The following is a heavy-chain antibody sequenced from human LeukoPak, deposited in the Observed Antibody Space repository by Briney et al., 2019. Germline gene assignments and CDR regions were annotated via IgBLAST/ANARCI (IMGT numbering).Heavy chain of an antibody. CDR1: GFTFSSYG. CDR3: ARGMADYVWGTFVDY. CDR2: ISYDGSNK. V-gene: IGHV3-30*03. D-gene: IGHD3-16*01. Sequence: GRSLRLSCAASGFTFSSYGMHWVRQAPGKGLEWVAVISYDGSNKYYADSVKGRFTISRYNSKNTLYLQMNSLRAEDTAVYYCARGMADYVWGTFVDYWGQGTLVTVSS. J-gene: IGHJ4*02.